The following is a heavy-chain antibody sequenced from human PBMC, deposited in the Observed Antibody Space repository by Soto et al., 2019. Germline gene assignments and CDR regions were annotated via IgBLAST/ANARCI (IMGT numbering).Heavy chain of an antibody. D-gene: IGHD6-13*01. J-gene: IGHJ4*02. CDR1: GGSVSSGGYY. Sequence: QVQLQESGPGLVKPSETLSLTCTVSGGSVSSGGYYWTWIRQPPGKGLEWIGYIYYSGSTNYNPSLKRRATTSVDTSKKQFSLKLSSVTSADTAVYYCARTGYTSSWSIDYWGQGTLVTVSS. CDR2: IYYSGST. CDR3: ARTGYTSSWSIDY. V-gene: IGHV4-61*08.